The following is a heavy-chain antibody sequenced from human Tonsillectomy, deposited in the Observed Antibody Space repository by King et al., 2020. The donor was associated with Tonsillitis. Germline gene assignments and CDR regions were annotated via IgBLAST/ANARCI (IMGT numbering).Heavy chain of an antibody. J-gene: IGHJ6*02. V-gene: IGHV3-7*03. CDR2: IKQDGSEK. D-gene: IGHD3-10*01. Sequence: VQLVESGGGLVQPGGSLRLSCAASGFTFSSYWMNWVRQAPGKGLEWVANIKQDGSEKYYVDSVKGRFTISRDNAKNSLYLQMNSLRDEDTAVYYCARDEEYYYALYGMDVWGQGTTVTVSS. CDR3: ARDEEYYYALYGMDV. CDR1: GFTFSSYW.